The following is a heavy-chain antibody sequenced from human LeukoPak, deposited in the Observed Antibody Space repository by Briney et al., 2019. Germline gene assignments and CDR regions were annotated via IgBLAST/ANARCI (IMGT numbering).Heavy chain of an antibody. Sequence: SETLSVTCTVSGGSISSYYWSWIRQPPGNGLEWIGYIYYSGSTYYNPSLKSRVTISVDRSKNQFSLKLSSVTAADTAVYYCAGGDFWSGFNWFDPWGQGTLVTVSS. CDR3: AGGDFWSGFNWFDP. CDR1: GGSISSYY. D-gene: IGHD3-3*01. J-gene: IGHJ5*02. CDR2: IYYSGST. V-gene: IGHV4-59*12.